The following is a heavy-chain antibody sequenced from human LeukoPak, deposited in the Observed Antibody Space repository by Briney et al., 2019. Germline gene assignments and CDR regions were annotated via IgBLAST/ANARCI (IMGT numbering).Heavy chain of an antibody. CDR2: IYYSGST. J-gene: IGHJ1*01. V-gene: IGHV4-31*03. CDR3: ATSNPYYYDTSGYHAYFQH. CDR1: GGSISSGGYS. Sequence: PSETLSLTCTASGGSISSGGYSWSWIRQHPGKGLDWIGYIYYSGSTDYNPSLKSRVTISVDTSKNQFSLKLSSVTAADTAVYYCATSNPYYYDTSGYHAYFQHWGQGTLVTVSS. D-gene: IGHD3-22*01.